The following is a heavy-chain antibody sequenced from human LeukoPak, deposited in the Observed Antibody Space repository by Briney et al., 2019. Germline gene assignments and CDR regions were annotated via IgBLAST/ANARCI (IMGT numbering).Heavy chain of an antibody. CDR2: INPNSGGT. CDR3: ARDTWDYVWGSYSNVDY. V-gene: IGHV1-2*02. Sequence: ASVKVSCKASGYTFTGYYMHWVRQAPGQGLEWMGWINPNSGGTNYAQKFQGRVTMTRDTSISTAYMELSRLRSDDTAVYYCARDTWDYVWGSYSNVDYWGQGTLVTVSS. CDR1: GYTFTGYY. D-gene: IGHD3-16*01. J-gene: IGHJ4*02.